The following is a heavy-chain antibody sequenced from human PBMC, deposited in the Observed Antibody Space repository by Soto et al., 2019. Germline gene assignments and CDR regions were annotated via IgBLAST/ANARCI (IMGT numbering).Heavy chain of an antibody. Sequence: QVQLQESGPGLVKPSQTVSLTCTDSGGSISSGGYHWSWIRQHPGKGLEWIGYIYNSGSTYYNPSLKSRVTISVDTSKNQFSLKLSSVTAADTAVYYCARLGFSYGFGGHFDYWGQGTLVTVSS. CDR1: GGSISSGGYH. J-gene: IGHJ4*02. CDR2: IYNSGST. D-gene: IGHD3-10*01. CDR3: ARLGFSYGFGGHFDY. V-gene: IGHV4-31*03.